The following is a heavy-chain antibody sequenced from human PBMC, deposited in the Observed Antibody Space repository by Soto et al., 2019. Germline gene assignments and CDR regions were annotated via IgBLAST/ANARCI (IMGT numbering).Heavy chain of an antibody. V-gene: IGHV1-24*01. Sequence: ASVKVSCKVSGYTLTELSMHWVRQAPGKGLEWMGGFDPEDGETIYAQKFQGRVTMTEDTSTDTAYMELSSLRSEDTAVYYCATDLSGGFWSGGNNWFDPWGQGTLGTVSS. CDR1: GYTLTELS. CDR3: ATDLSGGFWSGGNNWFDP. J-gene: IGHJ5*02. D-gene: IGHD3-3*01. CDR2: FDPEDGET.